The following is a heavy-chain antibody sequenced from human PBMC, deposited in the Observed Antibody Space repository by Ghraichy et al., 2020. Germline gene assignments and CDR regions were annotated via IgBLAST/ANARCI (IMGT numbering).Heavy chain of an antibody. CDR2: IHYTGST. CDR1: GDSLSSWF. V-gene: IGHV4-59*08. J-gene: IGHJ5*02. D-gene: IGHD3-10*01. CDR3: ARHSGMDQSDSRGWFDP. Sequence: SETLSLTCSVSGDSLSSWFWSWVRQAPGKGLEWIGSIHYTGSTNYNASLKSRVTISIDTSKNQFSLKLTSMTASDTAVYYCARHSGMDQSDSRGWFDPWGLGTLVIVSS.